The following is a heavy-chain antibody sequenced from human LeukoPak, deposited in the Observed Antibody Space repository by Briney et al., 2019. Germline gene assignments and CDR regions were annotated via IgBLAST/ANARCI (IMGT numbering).Heavy chain of an antibody. CDR2: IRGSGSNT. D-gene: IGHD1-7*01. CDR3: AKPTGTTVNAFDY. Sequence: GGSLRLSCAASGFTFSSYAMTWVRQAPGKGLEWVSSIRGSGSNTYYGDSVKGRFTISRGNSKNTLYLQMNSLRAEDTAVYYCAKPTGTTVNAFDYWGQGTLVTVSS. CDR1: GFTFSSYA. J-gene: IGHJ4*02. V-gene: IGHV3-23*01.